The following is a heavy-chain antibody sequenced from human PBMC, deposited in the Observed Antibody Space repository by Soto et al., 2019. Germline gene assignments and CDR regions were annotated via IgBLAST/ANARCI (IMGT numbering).Heavy chain of an antibody. V-gene: IGHV4-61*01. D-gene: IGHD3-3*01. CDR3: ARDFAYFDS. CDR2: VYHTGRT. CDR1: GGSFKSGSYF. Sequence: PSETLSLTCTVSGGSFKSGSYFWSWIRQPPGKGLEWIGYVYHTGRTSYNPSLKSRVFISMDTSKNQFSLNLDSVTAADTAVYFCARDFAYFDSWGQGTLVTVSS. J-gene: IGHJ4*02.